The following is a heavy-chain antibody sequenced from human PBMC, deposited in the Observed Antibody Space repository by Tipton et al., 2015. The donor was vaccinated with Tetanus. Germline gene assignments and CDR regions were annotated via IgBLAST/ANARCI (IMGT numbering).Heavy chain of an antibody. J-gene: IGHJ4*02. V-gene: IGHV4-59*02. Sequence: LRLSCTVSGDSVSGYYWSWIRQPPGKGLEWIGYVYYTGSTNHNPSLKSRVTISMDRSKNQISLQLNSVTAADTAVYFCAGVTAQRTELYFDHWGQGTLVTVSS. D-gene: IGHD6-13*01. CDR2: VYYTGST. CDR1: GDSVSGYY. CDR3: AGVTAQRTELYFDH.